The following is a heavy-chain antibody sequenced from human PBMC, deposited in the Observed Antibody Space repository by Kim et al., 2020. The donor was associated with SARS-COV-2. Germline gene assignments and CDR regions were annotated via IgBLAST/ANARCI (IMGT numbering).Heavy chain of an antibody. CDR3: ARDLEYNWNYSVWFDP. D-gene: IGHD1-7*01. V-gene: IGHV1-3*01. CDR2: INAGNGNT. CDR1: GYTFTSYA. Sequence: ASVKVSCKASGYTFTSYAMHWVRQAPGQRLEWMGWINAGNGNTKYSQKFQGRVTITRDTSASTAYMELSSLRSEDTAVYYCARDLEYNWNYSVWFDPWGQGTLVTVSS. J-gene: IGHJ5*02.